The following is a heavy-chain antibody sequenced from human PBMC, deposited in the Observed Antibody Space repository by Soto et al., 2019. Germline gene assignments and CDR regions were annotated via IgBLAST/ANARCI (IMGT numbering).Heavy chain of an antibody. D-gene: IGHD3-10*01. J-gene: IGHJ4*02. Sequence: TLSLTCTVSGGSISSGDYYWSWIRQPPGKGLEWIGYIYYSGSTYYNPSLKSRVTISVDTSKNQFSLKLSSVTAADTAVYYCAREGGSGSYCKKTFDYWGQGTLVTVS. V-gene: IGHV4-30-4*01. CDR1: GGSISSGDYY. CDR2: IYYSGST. CDR3: AREGGSGSYCKKTFDY.